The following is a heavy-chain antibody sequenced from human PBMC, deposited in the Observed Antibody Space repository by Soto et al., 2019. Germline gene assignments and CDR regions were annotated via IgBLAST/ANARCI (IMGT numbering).Heavy chain of an antibody. Sequence: EVQLVESGGGLIQPGGSLRLSCAASGFTVSSNYMSWVRQAPGKGLEWVSVIYSGGSTYYADSVKGRFTISRDNSKNTLYLQMNSLRAEDTAVYYSARAYCGGDCIRGEAFDIWGQGTMVTVSS. V-gene: IGHV3-53*01. J-gene: IGHJ3*02. CDR3: ARAYCGGDCIRGEAFDI. CDR2: IYSGGST. D-gene: IGHD2-21*02. CDR1: GFTVSSNY.